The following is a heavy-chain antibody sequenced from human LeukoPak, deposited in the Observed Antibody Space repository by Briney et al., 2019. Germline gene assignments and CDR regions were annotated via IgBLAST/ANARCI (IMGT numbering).Heavy chain of an antibody. Sequence: ASVKVSCKASGYTFTGYYMHWVRQAPGQGLEWMGWSNPNSGGTNYAQKLQGRVTMTTDTSTSTAYMELRSLRSDDTAVYYCARDRAMYYDSSGYYYFQHWGQGTLVTVSS. D-gene: IGHD3-22*01. CDR2: SNPNSGGT. V-gene: IGHV1-2*02. J-gene: IGHJ1*01. CDR3: ARDRAMYYDSSGYYYFQH. CDR1: GYTFTGYY.